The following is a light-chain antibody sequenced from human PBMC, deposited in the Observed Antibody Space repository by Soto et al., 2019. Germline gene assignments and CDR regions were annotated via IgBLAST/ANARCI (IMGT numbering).Light chain of an antibody. CDR1: KSISTY. V-gene: IGKV1-39*01. Sequence: DIQMTQSPSSLSASVGDRATITCRASKSISTYLSWYQQKPGQAPKVLIYAASRLERGVPSRFSGSGSVTDFAVTVSSLQPEDFATYDCQQTYDTPFTFGPGTTV. J-gene: IGKJ3*01. CDR2: AAS. CDR3: QQTYDTPFT.